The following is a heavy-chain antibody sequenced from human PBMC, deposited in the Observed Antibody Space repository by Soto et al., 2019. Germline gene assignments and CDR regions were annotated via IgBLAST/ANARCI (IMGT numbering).Heavy chain of an antibody. J-gene: IGHJ6*02. CDR1: GGSISSGGYY. CDR3: ARDLRGSSWYGSYYYYGMDV. CDR2: IYYSGST. D-gene: IGHD6-13*01. Sequence: PSETLSLTCTVSGGSISSGGYYWSWIRQHPGKGLEWIGYIYYSGSTYYNPSFKSRVTISVDTSKNQFSLKLSSVTAADTAVYYCARDLRGSSWYGSYYYYGMDVWGQGTTVTVSS. V-gene: IGHV4-31*03.